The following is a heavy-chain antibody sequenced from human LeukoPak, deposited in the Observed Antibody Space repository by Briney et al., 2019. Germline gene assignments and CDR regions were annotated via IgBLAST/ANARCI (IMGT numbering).Heavy chain of an antibody. Sequence: ASVKVSCKASGYTFTGYYMHWVRQAPGQGLEWMGWINPNSGGTNYAQKFQGRVTMTRDTSISTAYMELSRLRSDDTAVYYCAKAAAGSQHSYYYYYYLDVWGTGTTVTISS. D-gene: IGHD6-13*01. CDR2: INPNSGGT. J-gene: IGHJ6*03. CDR3: AKAAAGSQHSYYYYYYLDV. CDR1: GYTFTGYY. V-gene: IGHV1-2*02.